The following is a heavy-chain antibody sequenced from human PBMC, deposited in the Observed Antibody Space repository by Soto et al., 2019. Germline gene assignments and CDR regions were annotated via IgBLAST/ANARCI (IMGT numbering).Heavy chain of an antibody. CDR3: ARGGYVLLWFGELSGVYWFDP. J-gene: IGHJ5*02. CDR2: INHSGST. D-gene: IGHD3-10*01. V-gene: IGHV4-34*01. CDR1: GGSFSGYY. Sequence: SETLSLTCAVYGGSFSGYYWSWIHQPPGKGLEWIGEINHSGSTNYNPSLKSRVTISVDASKNQFSLKLSSVTAADTAVYYCARGGYVLLWFGELSGVYWFDPWGQGTLVTVSS.